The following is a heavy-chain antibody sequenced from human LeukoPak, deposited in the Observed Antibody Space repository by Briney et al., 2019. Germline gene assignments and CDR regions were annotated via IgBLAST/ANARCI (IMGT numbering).Heavy chain of an antibody. CDR1: GFTFSSYD. CDR3: ARVSVAGLVLRLDAFNI. J-gene: IGHJ3*02. Sequence: PGGSLRLSCAASGFTFSSYDMHWVRQSTGKGLEWVSGIGIAGDTYYVGSVKGRFTISRENARNSLCLQMNSLRAEDTAVYYCARVSVAGLVLRLDAFNIWGQGTMVTVSS. D-gene: IGHD6-19*01. V-gene: IGHV3-13*01. CDR2: IGIAGDT.